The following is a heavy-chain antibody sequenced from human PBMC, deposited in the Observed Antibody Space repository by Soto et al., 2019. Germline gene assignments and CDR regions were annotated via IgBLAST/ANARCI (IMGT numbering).Heavy chain of an antibody. CDR2: ISSSSSYI. V-gene: IGHV3-21*01. Sequence: GSLRLSCAASGFTFSSYSMNWVRQAPGKGLEWVSSISSSSSYIYYADSVKGRFTISRDNAKNSLYLQMNSLRAEDTAVYYCASLLGYCSSTSCSTHPFDYWGQGTLVTVSS. CDR1: GFTFSSYS. J-gene: IGHJ4*02. D-gene: IGHD2-2*01. CDR3: ASLLGYCSSTSCSTHPFDY.